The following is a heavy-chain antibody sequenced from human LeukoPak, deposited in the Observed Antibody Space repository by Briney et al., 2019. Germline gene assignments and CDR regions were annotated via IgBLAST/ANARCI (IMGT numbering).Heavy chain of an antibody. D-gene: IGHD3-22*01. CDR2: INPSDGGA. CDR3: ARKAPHDSSGWYFDL. V-gene: IGHV1-46*01. CDR1: GYTFTGHY. Sequence: ASVKVSCKASGYTFTGHYIHWVRQAPGQGLEWMGMINPSDGGATYAQKFQGRVTMTRDTPTSTLYMEVSSLRSEDTAVYYCARKAPHDSSGWYFDLWGRGTLVTVSS. J-gene: IGHJ2*01.